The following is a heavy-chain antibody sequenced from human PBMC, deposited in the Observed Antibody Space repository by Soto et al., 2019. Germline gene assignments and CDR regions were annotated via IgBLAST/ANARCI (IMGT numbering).Heavy chain of an antibody. J-gene: IGHJ4*02. CDR2: ISGSGGST. Sequence: GGSLRLSCAASGLTFSSYAMSWVRQAPGKGLEWVSAISGSGGSTYSADSVKGRFTISRDNSKNTLYLQMNSLRAEDTAVYYCAKAPRSDYGDFGYFDYWGQGTLVTVSS. D-gene: IGHD4-17*01. CDR1: GLTFSSYA. CDR3: AKAPRSDYGDFGYFDY. V-gene: IGHV3-23*01.